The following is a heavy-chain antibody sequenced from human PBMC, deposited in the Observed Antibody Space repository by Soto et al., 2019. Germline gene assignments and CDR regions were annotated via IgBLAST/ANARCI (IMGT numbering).Heavy chain of an antibody. Sequence: GASVKVSCKASGYTFTSYAMHWVRQAPGQRLEWMGWINAGNGNTKYSQKFQGRVTITRDTSASTAYMELSILRSEETSVYYCARDGSNLGYYYYGMDVWGQGTTVTVSS. CDR3: ARDGSNLGYYYYGMDV. V-gene: IGHV1-3*01. J-gene: IGHJ6*02. D-gene: IGHD4-4*01. CDR2: INAGNGNT. CDR1: GYTFTSYA.